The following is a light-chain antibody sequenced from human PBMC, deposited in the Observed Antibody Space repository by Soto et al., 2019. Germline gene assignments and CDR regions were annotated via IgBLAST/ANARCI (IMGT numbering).Light chain of an antibody. CDR3: SSYAGSSYV. J-gene: IGLJ1*01. Sequence: QSALTQPPSASGSPGQSVTISCTGTSSDVGDYNYVSWYQQHPAKAPKLMIYEVSKRPSGVPDRFSGSKSGNTASLTVSGLQAEDEADYYCSSYAGSSYVFGTGTKLTVL. V-gene: IGLV2-8*01. CDR2: EVS. CDR1: SSDVGDYNY.